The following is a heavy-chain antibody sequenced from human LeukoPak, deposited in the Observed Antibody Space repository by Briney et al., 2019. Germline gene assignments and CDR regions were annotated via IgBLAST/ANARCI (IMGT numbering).Heavy chain of an antibody. Sequence: SETLSLTCAVYGGSFSGYYWSWIRQPPGKGLEWIGEINHSGSTNYNPSLKSRVTISVDTSKNQFSLKLSSVTAADTAVYYCARRTRNYYDSSGYYNYFDYWGQGTLVTVSS. J-gene: IGHJ4*02. V-gene: IGHV4-34*01. CDR3: ARRTRNYYDSSGYYNYFDY. CDR1: GGSFSGYY. CDR2: INHSGST. D-gene: IGHD3-22*01.